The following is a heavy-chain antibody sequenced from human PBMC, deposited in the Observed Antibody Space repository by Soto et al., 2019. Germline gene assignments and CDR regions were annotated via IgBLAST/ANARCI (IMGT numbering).Heavy chain of an antibody. CDR2: IIPIPGTT. J-gene: IGHJ6*02. Sequence: QVQLVQSGAEVKKPGSSVQVSCKASGGTFGSYAISWVRQAPGQGLEWMGGIIPIPGTTNYAQKFQGRVTIAADESTSTAYMELSSRRSEDTAVYYCARSQGSSTSLEIYYYYYYGMDVWGQGTTVTVSS. D-gene: IGHD2-2*01. CDR3: ARSQGSSTSLEIYYYYYYGMDV. CDR1: GGTFGSYA. V-gene: IGHV1-69*01.